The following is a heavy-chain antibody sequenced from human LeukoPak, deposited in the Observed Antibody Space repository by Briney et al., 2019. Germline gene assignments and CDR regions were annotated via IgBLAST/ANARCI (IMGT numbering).Heavy chain of an antibody. CDR2: IRYDGNDK. D-gene: IGHD7-27*01. CDR3: AKLGINYYYMDV. J-gene: IGHJ6*03. V-gene: IGHV3-30*02. CDR1: GFTFSDYG. Sequence: GSLRLSCAASGFTFSDYGMHWVRQTPGKGLECVAFIRYDGNDKYFADSVKGRFTVSRDNSKNTLYLQMNNLRAEDTAVYYCAKLGINYYYMDVWGKGTTVTISS.